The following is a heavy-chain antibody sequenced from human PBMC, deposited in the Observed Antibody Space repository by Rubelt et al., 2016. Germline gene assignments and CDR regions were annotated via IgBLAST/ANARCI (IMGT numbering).Heavy chain of an antibody. Sequence: QVQLVQSGAEVKKPGASVKVSCKVSGYTLTELSMHWVRPAPGKGLEWMGGFYPEDGETIYAQKVQGRVTMTKDKSTDAAYMDLSSLRSEDTAVYYWATGIIRRKPLDYWGQGTLVTVSS. J-gene: IGHJ4*02. D-gene: IGHD2-15*01. CDR2: FYPEDGET. V-gene: IGHV1-24*01. CDR3: ATGIIRRKPLDY. CDR1: GYTLTELS.